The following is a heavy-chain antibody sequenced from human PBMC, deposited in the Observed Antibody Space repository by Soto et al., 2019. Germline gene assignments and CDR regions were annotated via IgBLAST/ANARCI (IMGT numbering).Heavy chain of an antibody. V-gene: IGHV3-7*03. CDR2: IKQDVGEK. CDR3: VRDYRVSYGYGPFDY. Sequence: PGGSLRLSCAASGFTFSSYWMSWVRQAPGKGLEWVANIKQDVGEKYHVDSVKGRFTISRDNAKNSLYLQMNSLRGDDTAVYYCVRDYRVSYGYGPFDYWGQGTLVTVSS. CDR1: GFTFSSYW. D-gene: IGHD5-18*01. J-gene: IGHJ4*02.